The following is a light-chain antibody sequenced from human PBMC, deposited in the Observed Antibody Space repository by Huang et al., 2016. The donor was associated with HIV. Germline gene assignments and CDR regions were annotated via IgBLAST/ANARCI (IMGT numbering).Light chain of an antibody. CDR3: QKYDSAPLT. CDR2: AAS. Sequence: DIQMTQSPSSLSESVGDRVTITCRASQGISNSLAWYQQKPGKVPRLLIYAASTLQSGVPSRFSGSRSGRDFSLTIGSLQPEDVATYYCQKYDSAPLTFGGGTKVEI. J-gene: IGKJ4*01. V-gene: IGKV1-27*01. CDR1: QGISNS.